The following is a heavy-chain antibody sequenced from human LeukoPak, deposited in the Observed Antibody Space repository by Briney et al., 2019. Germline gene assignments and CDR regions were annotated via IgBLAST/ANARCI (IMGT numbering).Heavy chain of an antibody. V-gene: IGHV4-61*02. CDR1: GGSISSGSYY. Sequence: PSQTLSLTCTVSGGSISSGSYYWSWIRQPAGKGLEWIGRIYTSGSTNYNPSLKSRVTISVDTSKNQFSLKLSSVTAADTAVYHCAREDYDNIDYWGQGTLVTVSS. CDR2: IYTSGST. J-gene: IGHJ4*02. CDR3: AREDYDNIDY. D-gene: IGHD3-9*01.